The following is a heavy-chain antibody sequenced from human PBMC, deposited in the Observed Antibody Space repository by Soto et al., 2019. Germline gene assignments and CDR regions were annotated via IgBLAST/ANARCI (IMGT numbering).Heavy chain of an antibody. D-gene: IGHD2-8*01. CDR2: IIPIFGTA. CDR1: GGTFSSYA. CDR3: ARDPTMLGGFDY. V-gene: IGHV1-69*01. Sequence: QVQLVQSGAEVKKPGSSVKVSCKASGGTFSSYAISWVRQAPGQGLEWMGGIIPIFGTANYAQKFQGRVTITADESGRTACTELSSLRSEDTAVYYCARDPTMLGGFDYWGQGTLVTVSS. J-gene: IGHJ4*02.